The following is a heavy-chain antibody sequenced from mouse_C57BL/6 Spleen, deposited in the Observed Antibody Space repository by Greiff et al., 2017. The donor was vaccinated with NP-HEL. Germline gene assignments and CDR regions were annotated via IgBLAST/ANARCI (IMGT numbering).Heavy chain of an antibody. Sequence: QVHVKQSGAELVKPGASVKMSCKASGYTFTTYPIEWMKQNHGKCLEWIGNFHPYNDDTKYNEKFKGKATLTVEKSSSTVYLELSRLTSDDPAVFYCAREGLRGAMDYWGQGTSVTVSS. J-gene: IGHJ4*01. CDR1: GYTFTTYP. V-gene: IGHV1-47*01. D-gene: IGHD2-4*01. CDR2: FHPYNDDT. CDR3: AREGLRGAMDY.